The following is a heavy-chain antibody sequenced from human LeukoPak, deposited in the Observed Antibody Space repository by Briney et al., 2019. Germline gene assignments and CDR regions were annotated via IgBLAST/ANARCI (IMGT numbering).Heavy chain of an antibody. CDR1: GGSFSGYY. CDR2: INHSGST. D-gene: IGHD3-10*01. CDR3: ARDANRAGTYYYGSGSYWFDY. V-gene: IGHV4-34*01. J-gene: IGHJ4*02. Sequence: SETLSLTCAVYGGSFSGYYWSWTRQPPGKGLEWIGEINHSGSTNYNPSLKSRVTISVDTSKNQFSLKLSSVTAADTAVYYCARDANRAGTYYYGSGSYWFDYWGQGTLVTVSS.